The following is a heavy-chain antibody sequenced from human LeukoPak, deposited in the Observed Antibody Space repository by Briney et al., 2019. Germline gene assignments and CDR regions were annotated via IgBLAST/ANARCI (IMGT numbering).Heavy chain of an antibody. D-gene: IGHD2-8*01. CDR1: GYTFTGYY. CDR3: ARGTYCTNGVCYLGY. J-gene: IGHJ4*02. Sequence: GASVKVSCKASGYTFTGYYMHWVRQAPGQGLEWMGWINPNSGGTNYAQKSQGRVTMTRDTSVSTAYMELSRLRSDDTAVYYCARGTYCTNGVCYLGYWGQGTLVTVSS. V-gene: IGHV1-2*02. CDR2: INPNSGGT.